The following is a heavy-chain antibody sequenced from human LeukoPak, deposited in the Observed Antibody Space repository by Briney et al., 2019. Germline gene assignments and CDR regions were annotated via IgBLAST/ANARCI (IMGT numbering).Heavy chain of an antibody. CDR1: GFTFSSYY. D-gene: IGHD5-18*01. CDR3: ARARSADTAMVYFDY. Sequence: PGRSLRLSCAASGFTFSSYYMNWVRQAPGKGLEWVSSISSSSSYIYYEDSVKGRFTISRDNAKNSLYLQMNSLRAEDTAVYYCARARSADTAMVYFDYWGQGTLVTVSS. V-gene: IGHV3-21*01. J-gene: IGHJ4*02. CDR2: ISSSSSYI.